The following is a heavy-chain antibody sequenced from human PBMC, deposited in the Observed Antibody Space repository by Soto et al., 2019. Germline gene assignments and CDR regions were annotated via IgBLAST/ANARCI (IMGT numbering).Heavy chain of an antibody. CDR3: AKYGDYVTH. Sequence: LRLSCAASGFTFSSYGMHWVRQAPGKGLEWVAVISYDGSNKYYADSVKGRFTISRDNSKNTLYLQVNSLRAEDTAVYYCAKYGDYVTHWGQGTLVTVSS. J-gene: IGHJ4*02. V-gene: IGHV3-30*18. CDR2: ISYDGSNK. D-gene: IGHD4-17*01. CDR1: GFTFSSYG.